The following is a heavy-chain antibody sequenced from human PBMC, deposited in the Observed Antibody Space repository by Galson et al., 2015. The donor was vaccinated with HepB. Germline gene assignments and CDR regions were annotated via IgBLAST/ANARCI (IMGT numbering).Heavy chain of an antibody. J-gene: IGHJ5*02. V-gene: IGHV1-3*01. CDR3: ARVGLTMRFDP. CDR2: INAGTGIT. Sequence: SVKVSCKASGYTFTNYNMHWVCQAPGQRLEWMGLINAGTGITKYSQKFQGRVTITRDTSANTAYMELSSLRSEDTAVYYCARVGLTMRFDPWGQGTLVTVSS. D-gene: IGHD3-3*01. CDR1: GYTFTNYN.